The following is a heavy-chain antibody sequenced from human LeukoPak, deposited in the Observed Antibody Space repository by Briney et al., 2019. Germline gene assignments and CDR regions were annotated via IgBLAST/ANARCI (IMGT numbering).Heavy chain of an antibody. CDR1: GFTFDDYA. CDR3: AKDMSYDSSGPSFDY. CDR2: TSWNSGSI. D-gene: IGHD3-22*01. V-gene: IGHV3-9*03. Sequence: PGRSLRLSCAASGFTFDDYAMHWVRQAPGKGLEWVSGTSWNSGSIGYADSVKGRFTISRDNAKNSMYLQMNSLRAEDMALYYCAKDMSYDSSGPSFDYWGQGTLVTVSS. J-gene: IGHJ4*02.